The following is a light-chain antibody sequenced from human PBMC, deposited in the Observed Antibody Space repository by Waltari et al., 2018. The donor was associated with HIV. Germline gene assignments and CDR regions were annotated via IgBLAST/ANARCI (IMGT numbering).Light chain of an antibody. J-gene: IGKJ1*01. CDR3: QQRSNWWT. CDR2: DAS. Sequence: EIVLTQSPATLSFSPGERATLSCRASQSVSSYLVWYQQKPGQAPRLLIYDASNRATGIPARFSGSGSGTDFTLTISSLEPEDFAVYYCQQRSNWWTFGQGTKVEIK. CDR1: QSVSSY. V-gene: IGKV3-11*01.